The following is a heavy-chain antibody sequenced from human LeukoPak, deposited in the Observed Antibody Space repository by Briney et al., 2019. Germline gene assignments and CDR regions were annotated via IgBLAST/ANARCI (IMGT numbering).Heavy chain of an antibody. CDR2: ISGSGVST. Sequence: GGSLRLSCAASGFTFNIYAMNWVRQAPGKGLERVAAISGSGVSTRDADSVKGRFTISRDNSKNTLYLQMSSLRAEDTAVYYCAKDHMSSPVTYGYSFDSWGQGTLVTVSS. J-gene: IGHJ4*02. V-gene: IGHV3-23*01. CDR3: AKDHMSSPVTYGYSFDS. D-gene: IGHD5-18*01. CDR1: GFTFNIYA.